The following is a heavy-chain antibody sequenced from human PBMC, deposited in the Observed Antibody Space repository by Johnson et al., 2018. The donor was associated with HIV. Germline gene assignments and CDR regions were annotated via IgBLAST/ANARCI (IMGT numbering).Heavy chain of an antibody. CDR3: ARVPYSSGWYSAFDI. Sequence: EVQLVESGGGLIQPGGSLILSCAVSGFSVSNNYMSWVRQAPGKGLDWVSVMYSGGRTYYADSVKGRFTIFRDNSKNTLYLQMNSLRAEDTAVYYCARVPYSSGWYSAFDIWGQGTMVTVSS. D-gene: IGHD6-19*01. CDR2: MYSGGRT. J-gene: IGHJ3*02. CDR1: GFSVSNNY. V-gene: IGHV3-53*01.